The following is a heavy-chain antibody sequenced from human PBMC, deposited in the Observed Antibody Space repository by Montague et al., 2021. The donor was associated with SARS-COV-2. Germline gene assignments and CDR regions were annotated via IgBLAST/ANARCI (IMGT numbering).Heavy chain of an antibody. CDR1: GGSFSTYS. V-gene: IGHV4-34*01. CDR2: IHHGGST. J-gene: IGHJ6*03. Sequence: ETLSLTCAVHGGSFSTYSWNWIRQPPGKGLEWIGEIHHGGSTNXNPSLKSRVTISADTSKNQFSLKLTSVAAADTAVYYCARLGDGVVPSPILGVGPYYAYYYMDVWGKGTTVTVSS. CDR3: ARLGDGVVPSPILGVGPYYAYYYMDV. D-gene: IGHD3-10*01.